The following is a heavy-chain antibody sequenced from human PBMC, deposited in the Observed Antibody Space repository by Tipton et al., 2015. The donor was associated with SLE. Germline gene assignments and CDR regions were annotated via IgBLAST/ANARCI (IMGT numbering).Heavy chain of an antibody. CDR2: IIHSGVT. J-gene: IGHJ4*02. CDR1: GGSFNGYF. CDR3: ARVAPTEVFDY. V-gene: IGHV4-34*12. D-gene: IGHD1-1*01. Sequence: GLVKPSQTLSLTCAVYGGSFNGYFWTWIRQPPGKGLEWIAEIIHSGVTNYNPSLRSRVTISVDMSKNQVSLKLSSVTAADTAVYYCARVAPTEVFDYWGQGTLVTVSS.